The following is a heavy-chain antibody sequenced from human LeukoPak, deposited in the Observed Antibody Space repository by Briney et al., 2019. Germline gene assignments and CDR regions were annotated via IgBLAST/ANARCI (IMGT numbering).Heavy chain of an antibody. D-gene: IGHD3-22*01. CDR1: GGSISSYY. CDR3: ARVVDYYDSSGYYFDS. V-gene: IGHV4-59*06. J-gene: IGHJ4*02. Sequence: SETLSLTCTVSGGSISSYYWSWIRQHPGKGLEWIGYIYYSGSTYYNPSLKSRVTISVDTSKNQFSLKLSSVTAADTAVYYCARVVDYYDSSGYYFDSWGQGTLVTVSS. CDR2: IYYSGST.